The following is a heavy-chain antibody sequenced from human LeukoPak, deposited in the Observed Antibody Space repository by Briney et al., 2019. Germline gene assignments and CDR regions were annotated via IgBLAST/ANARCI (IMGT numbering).Heavy chain of an antibody. CDR3: ARRRSGRNWFDP. J-gene: IGHJ5*02. Sequence: SETLSLTCTVSGGSISSYYWSWIRQPPGKGLEWIGYIYYSGSTNYNPSLKSRVTISVDTSKNQFSLKLSSVTAADTAVYYCARRRSGRNWFDPWGQGTLVTVSS. V-gene: IGHV4-59*08. CDR2: IYYSGST. D-gene: IGHD3-3*01. CDR1: GGSISSYY.